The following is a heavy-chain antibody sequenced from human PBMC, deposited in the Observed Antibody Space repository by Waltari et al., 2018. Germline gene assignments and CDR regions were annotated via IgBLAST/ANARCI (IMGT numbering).Heavy chain of an antibody. V-gene: IGHV1-8*01. CDR3: SDSSGP. CDR1: GYNFTSYD. CDR2: INPHSGEV. D-gene: IGHD3-22*01. Sequence: VQLVKSGAEVKKPGASVKVSCEASGYNFTSYDVNWVRQATGQGLEWMGWINPHSGEVGYTQRFQGRITMTRNTSINTVYMELSSLTADDTATYYCSDSSGPWGQGTLVTVSS. J-gene: IGHJ5*02.